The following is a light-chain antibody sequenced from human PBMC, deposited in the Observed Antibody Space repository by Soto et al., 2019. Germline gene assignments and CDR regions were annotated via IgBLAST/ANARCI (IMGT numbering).Light chain of an antibody. J-gene: IGLJ1*01. CDR2: EVS. CDR1: SSDVGNYNY. V-gene: IGLV2-8*01. CDR3: SSYAGYNNYV. Sequence: QSALTQPPSASGSPGQSVAISCTGTSSDVGNYNYVSRYQQHPGKAPKLMIYEVSKRPSGVPDRFSGSKSGNTASLTVSGLQAEDEADYYCSSYAGYNNYVFGTGTKLTVL.